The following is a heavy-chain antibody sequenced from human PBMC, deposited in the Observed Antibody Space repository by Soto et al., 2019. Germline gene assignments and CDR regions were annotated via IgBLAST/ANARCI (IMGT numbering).Heavy chain of an antibody. CDR3: ARDGERSGSGHYYYGMDV. Sequence: GGSLRLSCAASGFTFSSYGMHWVRQAPGKGLEWVAVIWYDGSNKYYADSVKGRFTISRDNSKNTLYLQMNSLRAEDTAVYYCARDGERSGSGHYYYGMDVWGQGTTVTVSS. V-gene: IGHV3-33*01. D-gene: IGHD3-10*01. CDR2: IWYDGSNK. J-gene: IGHJ6*02. CDR1: GFTFSSYG.